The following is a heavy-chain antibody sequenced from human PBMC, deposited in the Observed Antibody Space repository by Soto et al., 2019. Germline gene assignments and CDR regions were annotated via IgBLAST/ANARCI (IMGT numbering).Heavy chain of an antibody. CDR1: GYTFTSYD. V-gene: IGHV1-8*01. CDR2: MNPNSGNT. J-gene: IGHJ6*03. Sequence: ASVKVSCKASGYTFTSYDINWVRQATGQGLEWMGWMNPNSGNTGYAQKFQGRVTMTRNTSISTAYMELSSLRSEDTAVYYCARQAMVRGVIGFHYYYYMDVWGKGTTVTVSS. CDR3: ARQAMVRGVIGFHYYYYMDV. D-gene: IGHD3-10*01.